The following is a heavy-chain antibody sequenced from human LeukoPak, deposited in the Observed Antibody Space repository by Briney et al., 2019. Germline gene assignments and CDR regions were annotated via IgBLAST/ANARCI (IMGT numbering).Heavy chain of an antibody. D-gene: IGHD6-19*01. CDR2: INPNSGGT. V-gene: IGHV1-2*02. CDR1: GYTFTGYY. J-gene: IGHJ3*02. CDR3: AREGRSSGWYLDAFDI. Sequence: GASVKVSCKASGYTFTGYYMHWARQAPGQGLEWMGWINPNSGGTNYAQKFQGRVTMTRDTSISTAYMELSRLRSEDTAVYYCAREGRSSGWYLDAFDIWGQGTMVTVSS.